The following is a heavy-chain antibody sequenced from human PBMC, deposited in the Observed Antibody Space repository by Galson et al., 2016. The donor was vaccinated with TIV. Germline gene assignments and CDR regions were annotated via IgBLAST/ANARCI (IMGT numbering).Heavy chain of an antibody. CDR2: INPNSGAA. CDR3: AQAYYYDSSAYYFAS. CDR1: GYTFIGYY. Sequence: SVKVSCKASGYTFIGYYIHWVRQAPGQGLEWVGRINPNSGAANYAQNFQGRFTMTSDTSISTASLELSRLRSDDTAVYYCAQAYYYDSSAYYFASWGQGTLVTVSS. D-gene: IGHD3-22*01. V-gene: IGHV1-2*06. J-gene: IGHJ4*02.